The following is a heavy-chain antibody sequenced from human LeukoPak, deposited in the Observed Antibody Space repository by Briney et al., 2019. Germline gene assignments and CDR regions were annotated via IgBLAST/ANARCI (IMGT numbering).Heavy chain of an antibody. CDR3: ARGRYYYDSSGYPYNWFDP. J-gene: IGHJ5*02. V-gene: IGHV4-59*01. CDR1: RGSIASYY. CDR2: VYHGGNT. Sequence: SETLSLTCIVSRGSIASYYCSWIRQPPGKGLEWIGYVYHGGNTNYNPSLKSRVTISGDTSKNKFFLNLSSVTAADTAMYYCARGRYYYDSSGYPYNWFDPWGQGRQVTVSS. D-gene: IGHD3-22*01.